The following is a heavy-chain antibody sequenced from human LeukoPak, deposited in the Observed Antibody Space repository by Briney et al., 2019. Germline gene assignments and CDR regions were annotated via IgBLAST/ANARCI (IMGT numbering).Heavy chain of an antibody. D-gene: IGHD3-10*01. CDR3: ARVQRGDPGDY. CDR1: GFTFSSYS. V-gene: IGHV3-21*01. CDR2: ISSSSSYI. J-gene: IGHJ4*02. Sequence: GGSLRLSCAASGFTFSSYSMNWVRQAPGKGLEWVSSISSSSSYIYYADSVKGRFTISRDNAKNSLYLQMNSLRAEDTAVYYCARVQRGDPGDYWGQGTLVTVSS.